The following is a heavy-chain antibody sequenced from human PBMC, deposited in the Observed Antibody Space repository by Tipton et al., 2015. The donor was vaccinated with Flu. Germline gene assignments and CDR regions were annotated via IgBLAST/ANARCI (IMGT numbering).Heavy chain of an antibody. J-gene: IGHJ4*02. CDR2: VYFSGST. Sequence: TLSLTCTVTGGPITSSGYYWGWIRQPPGKGLEWIGNVYFSGSTYYNPSLRSRLSMSLDASKNHFSLRLTSVTAADTAMYFCARDHYYDSGNYYHGFDYWGQGSLVTVAS. D-gene: IGHD3-10*01. CDR1: GGPITSSGYY. V-gene: IGHV4-39*07. CDR3: ARDHYYDSGNYYHGFDY.